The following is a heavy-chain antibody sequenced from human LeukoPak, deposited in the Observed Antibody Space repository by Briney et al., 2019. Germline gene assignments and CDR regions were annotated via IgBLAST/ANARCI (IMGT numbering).Heavy chain of an antibody. CDR3: AKDMGWELKGGVY. CDR1: GFTFDDYA. D-gene: IGHD1-26*01. CDR2: INWNSGSI. V-gene: IGHV3-9*01. Sequence: PGRSLRLSCAASGFTFDDYAMDWVRHAPGKGLEWVSGINWNSGSINYADSVKGRFTISRDNAKNSLYLQMNSLRAEDTALYYCAKDMGWELKGGVYWGQGTLVTVSS. J-gene: IGHJ4*02.